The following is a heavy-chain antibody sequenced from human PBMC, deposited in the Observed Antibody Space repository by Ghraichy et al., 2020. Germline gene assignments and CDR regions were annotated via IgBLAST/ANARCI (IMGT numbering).Heavy chain of an antibody. CDR1: GYTFSNYA. V-gene: IGHV3-23*01. J-gene: IGHJ4*02. CDR3: EKDRQDLLDYVGKMGGFDF. Sequence: GGSLRLCCAASGYTFSNYAMTWFRQAPGWGLGWVAAIGGGGGGKYYADSVWGRFIISRYNSNNTLCLQLNSLRAGDTAVYYCEKDRQDLLDYVGKMGGFDFWGQGALVSVSS. D-gene: IGHD4-23*01. CDR2: IGGGGGGK.